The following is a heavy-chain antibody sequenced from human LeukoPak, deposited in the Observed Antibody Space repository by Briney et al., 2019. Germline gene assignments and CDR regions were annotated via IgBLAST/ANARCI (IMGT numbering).Heavy chain of an antibody. Sequence: PSQTLSLTCTVSGGSISSGSYYWSWIRQPTGMGLEWIGRIYTSGSTNYNPSLKSRVTISIDSSKNQFSLNLSSVTAADTAVYYCARDLRAYSSGWYAKYFDLWGRGTLVTVSS. CDR3: ARDLRAYSSGWYAKYFDL. V-gene: IGHV4-61*02. D-gene: IGHD6-19*01. CDR2: IYTSGST. CDR1: GGSISSGSYY. J-gene: IGHJ2*01.